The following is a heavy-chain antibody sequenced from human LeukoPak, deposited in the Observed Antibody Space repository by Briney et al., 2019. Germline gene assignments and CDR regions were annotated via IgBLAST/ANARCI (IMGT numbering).Heavy chain of an antibody. D-gene: IGHD3-22*01. V-gene: IGHV7-4-1*02. CDR2: INTNTGNP. CDR3: ARVVGDDSSGYYFDY. J-gene: IGHJ4*02. CDR1: GYTFTSYA. Sequence: ASVKVSCKASGYTFTSYAMNWVRQPPGQGLEWMGWINTNTGNPTYAQGFTGRFVFSLDTSGSTTYLQISSLRAEDTALYYCARVVGDDSSGYYFDYWGQGTLVTVSS.